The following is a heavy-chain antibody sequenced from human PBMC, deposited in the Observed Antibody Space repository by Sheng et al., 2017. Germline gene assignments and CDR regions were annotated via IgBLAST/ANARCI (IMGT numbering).Heavy chain of an antibody. CDR2: IYSGGST. Sequence: EVQLVESGGGLIQPGGSLRLSCAASGFTVSSNYMSWVRQAPGKGLEWVSVIYSGGSTYYADSVKGRFTISRDNSKNTLYLQMNSLRAEDTAVYYCARDGYGSGSYWYNYFDYWGQGTLVT. D-gene: IGHD3-10*01. V-gene: IGHV3-53*01. CDR1: GFTVSSNY. J-gene: IGHJ4*02. CDR3: ARDGYGSGSYWYNYFDY.